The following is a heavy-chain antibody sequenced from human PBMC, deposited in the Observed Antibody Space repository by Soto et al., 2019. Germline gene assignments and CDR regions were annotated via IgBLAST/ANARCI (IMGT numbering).Heavy chain of an antibody. J-gene: IGHJ4*02. Sequence: QVQLVQSGAEVKKPGASVKVSCKASGYTFTNYGITWVRQAPGQGLEWMGWISAYNGNTNYAQKFQGRVTMTTDTSTSTAYMELRSLRSDDTALYYCAIEGLVGATTPYFDYWGQGTLVTVSS. CDR3: AIEGLVGATTPYFDY. V-gene: IGHV1-18*01. D-gene: IGHD1-26*01. CDR2: ISAYNGNT. CDR1: GYTFTNYG.